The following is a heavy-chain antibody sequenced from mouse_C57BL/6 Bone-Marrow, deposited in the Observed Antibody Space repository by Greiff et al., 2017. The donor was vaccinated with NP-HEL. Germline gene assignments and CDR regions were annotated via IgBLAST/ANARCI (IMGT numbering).Heavy chain of an antibody. D-gene: IGHD1-1*01. J-gene: IGHJ4*01. CDR3: GSYGNYYARDY. V-gene: IGHV1-82*01. Sequence: QVQLKESGPELVKPGASVKISCKASGYAFSSSWMNWVKQRPGKGLEWIGRIYPGDGDTNYNGKFKGKATLTADKSSSTAYMQLSSLTSEDSAVYFCGSYGNYYARDYWGQGTSVTVSS. CDR1: GYAFSSSW. CDR2: IYPGDGDT.